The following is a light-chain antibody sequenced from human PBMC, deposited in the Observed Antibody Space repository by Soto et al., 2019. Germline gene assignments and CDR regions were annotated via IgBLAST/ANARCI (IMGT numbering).Light chain of an antibody. V-gene: IGLV1-40*01. CDR3: QSYDSSLSGSV. CDR1: SSNIGAGYY. CDR2: GNS. Sequence: QSVLTQPPSVSGAPGPRVTISCTGGSSNIGAGYYGHWYQQLPGTAHKLLVSGNSNRPSGDPDRFSVSKPGTSATLAITGVQAWDEDDYDGQSYDSSLSGSVFGGGTKLTVL. J-gene: IGLJ2*01.